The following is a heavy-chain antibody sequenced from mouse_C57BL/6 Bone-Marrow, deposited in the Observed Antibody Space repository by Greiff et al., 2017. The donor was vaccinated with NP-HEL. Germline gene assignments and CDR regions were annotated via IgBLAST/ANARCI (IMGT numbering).Heavy chain of an antibody. CDR1: GFTFSDYG. Sequence: EVNVVESGGGLVKPGGSLKLSCAASGFTFSDYGMHWVRQAPEKGLEWVAYISSGSSTIYYADTVKGRFTISRDNAKNTLFLQMTSLRSEDTAMYYCARRRLGRWYFDVWGTGTTVTVSS. CDR3: ARRRLGRWYFDV. V-gene: IGHV5-17*01. CDR2: ISSGSSTI. D-gene: IGHD4-1*01. J-gene: IGHJ1*03.